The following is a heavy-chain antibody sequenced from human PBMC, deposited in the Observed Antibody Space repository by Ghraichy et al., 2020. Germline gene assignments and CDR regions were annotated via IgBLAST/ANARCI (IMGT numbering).Heavy chain of an antibody. J-gene: IGHJ4*02. D-gene: IGHD6-19*01. CDR1: GGSISSSSYY. V-gene: IGHV4-39*01. Sequence: SETLSLTCTVSGGSISSSSYYWGWIRQPPGKGLEWVGSVFYSGSTYYNPSLKSRVNISVDTSKNQFSLKLNSVTAADTAVYYCARPPRGIPMAGFDYWGQGTLVTVSS. CDR3: ARPPRGIPMAGFDY. CDR2: VFYSGST.